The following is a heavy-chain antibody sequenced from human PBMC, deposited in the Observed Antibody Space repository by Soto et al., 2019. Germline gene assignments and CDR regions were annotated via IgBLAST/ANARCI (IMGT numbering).Heavy chain of an antibody. CDR1: GYSFTSYG. CDR2: ISAYNGNT. CDR3: ARVTAAFRVYGMDV. Sequence: ASVKLSCKASGYSFTSYGISWVRQAPGQGLEWMGWISAYNGNTNYAQKLQGRVTMTTDTSTSTAYMELRSLRSDDTAVYYCARVTAAFRVYGMDVWGQGTTVTVSS. J-gene: IGHJ6*02. V-gene: IGHV1-18*01. D-gene: IGHD6-13*01.